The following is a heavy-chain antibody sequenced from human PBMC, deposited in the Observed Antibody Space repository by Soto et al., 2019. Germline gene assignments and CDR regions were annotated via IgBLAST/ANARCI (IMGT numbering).Heavy chain of an antibody. CDR3: ARGITMVRADAFDI. J-gene: IGHJ3*02. V-gene: IGHV3-53*04. D-gene: IGHD3-10*01. Sequence: GGSLRLSCAASGFTVSSNYMSWVRQAPGKGLEWVSVIYSGGSTYYADSVKGRFTISRHNSKNTLYLQMNSLRAEDTAVYYCARGITMVRADAFDIWGQGTMVTVSS. CDR1: GFTVSSNY. CDR2: IYSGGST.